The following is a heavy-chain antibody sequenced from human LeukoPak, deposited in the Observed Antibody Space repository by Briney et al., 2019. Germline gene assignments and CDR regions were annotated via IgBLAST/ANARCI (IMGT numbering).Heavy chain of an antibody. D-gene: IGHD4-17*01. J-gene: IGHJ4*02. Sequence: GSLKLSCAASGFTFSSYWMHWVRQAPGKGLVWVSRINSDGSSTSYADSGKGRFTISRDNAKNALYLQMNSLRAEDTAVYYCARAVFDDYGDPYFDYWGQGTLVTVSS. CDR3: ARAVFDDYGDPYFDY. V-gene: IGHV3-74*01. CDR2: INSDGSST. CDR1: GFTFSSYW.